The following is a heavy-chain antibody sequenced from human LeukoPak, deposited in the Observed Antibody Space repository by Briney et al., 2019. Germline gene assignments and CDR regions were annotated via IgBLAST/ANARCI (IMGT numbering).Heavy chain of an antibody. J-gene: IGHJ4*02. D-gene: IGHD3-10*01. CDR1: GFTFNGYN. Sequence: PGGSLRLSCAASGFTFNGYNMNWVRQAPGKGLEWISYITSSSSSNSYADSVKGRFTISRDNAKNSLYLQMNSLRAEDTAMYYCARDREGFGESYFDYWGQGTLVTVSS. CDR2: ITSSSSSN. V-gene: IGHV3-21*05. CDR3: ARDREGFGESYFDY.